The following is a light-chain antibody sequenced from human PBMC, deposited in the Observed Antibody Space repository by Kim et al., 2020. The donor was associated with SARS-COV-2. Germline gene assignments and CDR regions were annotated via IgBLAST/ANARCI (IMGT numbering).Light chain of an antibody. CDR3: NSRDSSGNYWV. CDR1: SLRTYY. J-gene: IGLJ2*01. V-gene: IGLV3-19*01. CDR2: NKN. Sequence: ALGQTVRITCQGDSLRTYYASWYQQKPGQAPVVVISNKNNRPSGIPDRFSGSSSGNTASLTITGAQAEDEADYYCNSRDSSGNYWVFGGGTQLTVL.